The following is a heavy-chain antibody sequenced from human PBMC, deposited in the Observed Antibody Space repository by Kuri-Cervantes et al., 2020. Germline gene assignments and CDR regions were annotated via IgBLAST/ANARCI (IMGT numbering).Heavy chain of an antibody. V-gene: IGHV4-59*08. CDR3: ARHGELLLPFDY. Sequence: SETLSLTCTVSGGSIITYYWSWIRQPPGKGLEWIGYIYYSGSNPSLKSRVITSIDASNNQFSLKLSSVTAADTAVYYCARHGELLLPFDYWGQGTLVTVSS. CDR2: IYYSG. J-gene: IGHJ4*02. CDR1: GGSIITYY. D-gene: IGHD2-15*01.